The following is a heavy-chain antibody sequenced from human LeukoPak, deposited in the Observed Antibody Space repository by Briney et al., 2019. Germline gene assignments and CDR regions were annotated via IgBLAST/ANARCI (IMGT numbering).Heavy chain of an antibody. CDR2: INPKSGGT. Sequence: SVKLSCNASGYTFTVYFMHWVRHAQGQGREWMGWINPKSGGTNYAQKFRGRVTITRDTTNSTAYMDLSRLRSDDTAVYYCARDDDFVDYWGQGTLVTVSS. CDR1: GYTFTVYF. D-gene: IGHD1-1*01. V-gene: IGHV1-2*02. CDR3: ARDDDFVDY. J-gene: IGHJ4*02.